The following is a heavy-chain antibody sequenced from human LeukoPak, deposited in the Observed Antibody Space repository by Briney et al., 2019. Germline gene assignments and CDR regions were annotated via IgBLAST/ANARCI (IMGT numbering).Heavy chain of an antibody. V-gene: IGHV3-23*01. D-gene: IGHD3-22*01. CDR3: AKRGVVIRVILVGFHKEAYYFDS. CDR1: GITLSNYG. CDR2: ISDSGGRT. Sequence: GGSLRLSCAVSGITLSNYGMTWVRQAPGKGLEWVAGISDSGGRTNYADSVKGRFTISGDNPKNTLYLQMNSLRAEDTAVYFCAKRGVVIRVILVGFHKEAYYFDSWGQGALVTVSS. J-gene: IGHJ4*02.